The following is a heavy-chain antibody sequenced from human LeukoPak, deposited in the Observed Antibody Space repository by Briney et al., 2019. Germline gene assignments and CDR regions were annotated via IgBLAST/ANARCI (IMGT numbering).Heavy chain of an antibody. J-gene: IGHJ5*02. CDR1: GGSISSGDYY. Sequence: PSETLSLTCTVSGGSISSGDYYWSWIRQPPGKGLEWIGYIYYSGSTYYNPSLKSRVTISVDTSKNQFSLKLSSVTAADTAVYYCARGIMITFGGVISMTGSWFDPWGQGTLVTVSS. D-gene: IGHD3-16*02. CDR2: IYYSGST. CDR3: ARGIMITFGGVISMTGSWFDP. V-gene: IGHV4-30-4*01.